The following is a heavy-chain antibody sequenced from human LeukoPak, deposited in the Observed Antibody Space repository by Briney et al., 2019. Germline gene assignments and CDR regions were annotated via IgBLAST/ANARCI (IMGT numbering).Heavy chain of an antibody. Sequence: ASVKVSCKASGYTFTGYYMHWVRQAPGQGLEWMGWINPNSGGTNYAQKFQDRVTMTRDMSISTAYMELSGLRSDDTAVYYCARSMLYYDYVWGSYPRGPFDYWGQGTLVTVSS. D-gene: IGHD3-16*02. CDR3: ARSMLYYDYVWGSYPRGPFDY. CDR1: GYTFTGYY. J-gene: IGHJ4*02. CDR2: INPNSGGT. V-gene: IGHV1-2*02.